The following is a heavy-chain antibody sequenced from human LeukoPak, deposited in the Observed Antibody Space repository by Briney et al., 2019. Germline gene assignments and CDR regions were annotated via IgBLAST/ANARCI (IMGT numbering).Heavy chain of an antibody. CDR3: ARVVVDYNYAMDV. CDR1: GYTFTGYY. CDR2: INPNSGGT. V-gene: IGHV1-2*04. Sequence: ASVKVSCKASGYTFTGYYLHWVRQAPGQGLEWMGRINPNSGGTNYAQKFQGWVTMTRDTSISTAYMELSRVRSDDTAVYYCARVVVDYNYAMDVWGQGTTVTVSS. J-gene: IGHJ6*02.